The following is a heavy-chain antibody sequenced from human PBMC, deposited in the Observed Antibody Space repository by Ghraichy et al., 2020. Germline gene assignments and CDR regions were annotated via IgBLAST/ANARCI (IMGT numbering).Heavy chain of an antibody. D-gene: IGHD2-21*01. V-gene: IGHV5-51*01. J-gene: IGHJ4*02. CDR1: GYSFTSYW. Sequence: GGSLRLSCKGSGYSFTSYWIGWVRQMPGKGLEWMGIIYPGDSDTRYSPSFQGQVTISADKSISTAYLQWSSLKASDTAMYYCARLGLEYYSNFDYWGQGTLVTVSS. CDR3: ARLGLEYYSNFDY. CDR2: IYPGDSDT.